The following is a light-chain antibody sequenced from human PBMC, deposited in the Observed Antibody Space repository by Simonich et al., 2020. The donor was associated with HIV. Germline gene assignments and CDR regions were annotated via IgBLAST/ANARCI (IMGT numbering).Light chain of an antibody. Sequence: EIVLTQSPATLSLSPGERATLSCRASQSVSSYLAWYQQKPGQAPRLLIYDASSRATGTPDRFSGSGSGTDFTLTISRLEPEDFAVYYCQQYGSSPFTFGPGTKVDIK. CDR2: DAS. CDR3: QQYGSSPFT. CDR1: QSVSSY. J-gene: IGKJ3*01. V-gene: IGKV3-20*01.